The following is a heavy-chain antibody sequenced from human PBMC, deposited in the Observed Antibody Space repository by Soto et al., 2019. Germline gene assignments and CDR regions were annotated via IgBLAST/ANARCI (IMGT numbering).Heavy chain of an antibody. CDR2: IYGSGTT. CDR3: ARKSSSGWYFDY. CDR1: GFSISTSNY. V-gene: IGHV4-28*01. Sequence: SETLSLTCAVSGFSISTSNYWGWIRQPPGEGLEWIAYIYGSGTTYYSPSLKSRLTMSVDTSKNQFSLKLSSVTAVDTAVYYCARKSSSGWYFDYWGKGTLVTVSS. J-gene: IGHJ4*02. D-gene: IGHD6-19*01.